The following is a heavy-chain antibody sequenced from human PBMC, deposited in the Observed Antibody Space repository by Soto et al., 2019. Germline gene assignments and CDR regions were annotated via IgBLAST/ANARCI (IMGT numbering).Heavy chain of an antibody. J-gene: IGHJ3*02. CDR2: TRNKANSYTT. CDR1: GFTFSDHY. Sequence: GGSLRLSCAASGFTFSDHYMDWVRQAPGKGLEWVGRTRNKANSYTTEYAASVKGRFTISRDDSKNSLYLQMNSLKTEDTAVHYCAREQNPRGWYLDAFDIWGQGTMVTVSS. CDR3: AREQNPRGWYLDAFDI. V-gene: IGHV3-72*01. D-gene: IGHD6-19*01.